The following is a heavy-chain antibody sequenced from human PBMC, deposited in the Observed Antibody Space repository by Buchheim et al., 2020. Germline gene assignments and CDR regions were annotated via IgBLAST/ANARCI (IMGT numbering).Heavy chain of an antibody. CDR2: ISASGGTT. CDR3: TKDRPPNWGYYFDY. V-gene: IGHV3-23*01. CDR1: GFTFNRYA. J-gene: IGHJ4*02. D-gene: IGHD7-27*01. Sequence: EVQLLESGGGLVQPGGSLRLSCAASGFTFNRYAMNWVRQAPGKGLEWVSSISASGGTTYYADSVKGRFAISRDTSKNTPYLQMNSLRAEDTAVYYCTKDRPPNWGYYFDYWSQGTL.